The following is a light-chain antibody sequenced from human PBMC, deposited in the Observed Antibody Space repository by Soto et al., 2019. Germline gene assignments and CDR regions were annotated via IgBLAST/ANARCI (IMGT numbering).Light chain of an antibody. Sequence: QSALTQPASVSGSPGQSITISCTGTNSDVGAYNYVSWYQQYPGKAPKLMIYDVSNWPSGVSNRFSGSKSGNTASLTISGLQAEDEADYYCSSYTSTSTPHVFGTGTKLTVL. CDR3: SSYTSTSTPHV. J-gene: IGLJ1*01. V-gene: IGLV2-14*01. CDR1: NSDVGAYNY. CDR2: DVS.